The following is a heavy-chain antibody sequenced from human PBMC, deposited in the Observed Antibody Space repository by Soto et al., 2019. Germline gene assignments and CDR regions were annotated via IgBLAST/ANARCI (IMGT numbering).Heavy chain of an antibody. CDR3: ARESWANPDY. J-gene: IGHJ4*02. CDR2: ISSSGSTI. Sequence: GGSLILSCAASGFTFSDYYMSWIRQAPGKGLEWISYISSSGSTIYYADSVKGRFTISRDNAKNSLYLQMNSLRVEDTAVYYCARESWANPDYWGQGTLVTVSS. CDR1: GFTFSDYY. V-gene: IGHV3-11*01. D-gene: IGHD3-10*01.